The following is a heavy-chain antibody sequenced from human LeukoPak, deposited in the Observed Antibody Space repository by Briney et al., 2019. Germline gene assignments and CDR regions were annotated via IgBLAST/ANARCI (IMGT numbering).Heavy chain of an antibody. V-gene: IGHV2-5*02. CDR2: IYWDGDK. D-gene: IGHD3-3*01. J-gene: IGHJ4*02. Sequence: ESGPTLVKPTQTLTLTCTFSAFSLTTNGVGVGWIRQSPGKALEWLALIYWDGDKHYNPSLKSRLTITKATSKNQVVLTMTNMDPVDTGTYYCAHREWFYGSFDYRGQGTLVTVSS. CDR3: AHREWFYGSFDY. CDR1: AFSLTTNGVG.